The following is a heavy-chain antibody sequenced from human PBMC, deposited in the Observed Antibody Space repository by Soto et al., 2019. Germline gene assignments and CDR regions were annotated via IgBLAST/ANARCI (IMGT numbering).Heavy chain of an antibody. CDR1: GVTFSSYA. Sequence: QVQLVQAGAEVKKPGSSVKVSCKSSGVTFSSYAISWVRQAPGQGLEWMGGIIPISGTANYAQKFQGRVTITADESTRTAYMELSSLRSEDTAVYYCASSQGSSTSLEIYYYYYYGMDVWGQGTTVTVSS. J-gene: IGHJ6*02. CDR3: ASSQGSSTSLEIYYYYYYGMDV. CDR2: IIPISGTA. D-gene: IGHD2-2*01. V-gene: IGHV1-69*01.